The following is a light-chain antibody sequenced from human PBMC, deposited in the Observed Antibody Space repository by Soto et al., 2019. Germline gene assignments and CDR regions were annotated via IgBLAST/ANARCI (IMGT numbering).Light chain of an antibody. Sequence: QSALTQPASVSGSPGQSITISCTGTSSDVGNYKYVSWYQQHTGKAPKLMIYEVSNRPSGVSNRFSGSKSGNTASLTISGLQAEDETDYYCFSYTSSGTYVFGTGPKLTVL. CDR3: FSYTSSGTYV. V-gene: IGLV2-14*01. J-gene: IGLJ1*01. CDR1: SSDVGNYKY. CDR2: EVS.